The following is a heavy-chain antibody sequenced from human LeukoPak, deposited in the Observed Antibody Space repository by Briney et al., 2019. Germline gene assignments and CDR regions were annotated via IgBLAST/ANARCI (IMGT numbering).Heavy chain of an antibody. Sequence: GGSLRLSCAASGFTFSDHYMSRIRQAPGKGLEWVSYITNSGTYTNYPDSVRGRFTISRDNAKSSLYLQMNSLRPEDTAIYYCARGHYGLDVWGQGTTVTVSS. V-gene: IGHV3-11*05. CDR1: GFTFSDHY. J-gene: IGHJ6*02. CDR3: ARGHYGLDV. CDR2: ITNSGTYT.